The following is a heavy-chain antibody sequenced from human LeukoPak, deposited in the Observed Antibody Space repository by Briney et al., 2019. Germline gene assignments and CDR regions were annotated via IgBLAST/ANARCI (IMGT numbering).Heavy chain of an antibody. D-gene: IGHD5-18*01. CDR2: IRYGGSNE. Sequence: GGSLRLSCAASGFTFSSYGMHWVRQAPGKGLEWVAFIRYGGSNEYYADSVKGRFTISRDNSKNTLYLQMNSLRAEDTAVYYCATDRYGYTYRCNLDYWGQGTLVTVSS. J-gene: IGHJ4*02. V-gene: IGHV3-30*02. CDR3: ATDRYGYTYRCNLDY. CDR1: GFTFSSYG.